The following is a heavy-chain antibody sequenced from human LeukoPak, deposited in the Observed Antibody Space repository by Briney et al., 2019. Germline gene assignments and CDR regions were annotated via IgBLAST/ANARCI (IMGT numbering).Heavy chain of an antibody. D-gene: IGHD3-16*01. CDR1: GFTFSSYE. V-gene: IGHV3-48*03. Sequence: GGSLRLSCAASGFTFSSYEMNWVRQAPGKGLEWVSYISSSGSTIYYADSVKGRFTISRDNAKNSLYLQMNSLRAEDTAVYYCARGKLDHYVWGSPVAPFDYWGQGTLVTVSS. J-gene: IGHJ4*02. CDR3: ARGKLDHYVWGSPVAPFDY. CDR2: ISSSGSTI.